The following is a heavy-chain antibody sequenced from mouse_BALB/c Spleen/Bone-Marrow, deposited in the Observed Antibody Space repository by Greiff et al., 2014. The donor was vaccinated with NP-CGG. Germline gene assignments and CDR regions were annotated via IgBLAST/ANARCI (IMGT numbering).Heavy chain of an antibody. J-gene: IGHJ2*01. CDR2: IWAGGST. Sequence: VQVVESGPGLVAPSQSLSITCTVSGFSLTSYGVHWVRQPPGKGLEWLGVIWAGGSTNYNSALMSRLSISKDNSRSQVFLKMNSLQTDDAAMYYCARDYYGSQYYFDYCGQGTTLTVSS. V-gene: IGHV2-9*02. CDR3: ARDYYGSQYYFDY. CDR1: GFSLTSYG. D-gene: IGHD1-1*01.